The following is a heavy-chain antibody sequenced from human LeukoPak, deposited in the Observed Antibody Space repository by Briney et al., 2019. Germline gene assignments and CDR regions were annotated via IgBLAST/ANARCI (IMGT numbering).Heavy chain of an antibody. Sequence: SETLSLTCAVYGGSFSGYYWSWIRQPPGKGLEWIGEINHSGSTNYNPSLKSRVTISVDTSKNQFSLELSSVTAADTAVYYCARAGGSYYHWFDPWGQGALVTVSS. V-gene: IGHV4-34*01. CDR3: ARAGGSYYHWFDP. J-gene: IGHJ5*02. CDR2: INHSGST. CDR1: GGSFSGYY. D-gene: IGHD1-26*01.